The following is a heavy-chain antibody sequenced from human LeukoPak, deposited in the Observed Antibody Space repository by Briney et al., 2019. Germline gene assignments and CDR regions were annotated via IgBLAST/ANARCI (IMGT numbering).Heavy chain of an antibody. Sequence: SVKVSCKASGGTFSSYAISWVRQAPGQGLEWMGGIIPIFGTANYAQKLQGRVTMTTDTSTSTAYMELRSLRSDDTAVYYCAREGYYDSSGYSWDYWGQGTLVTVSS. J-gene: IGHJ4*02. CDR2: IIPIFGTA. V-gene: IGHV1-69*05. D-gene: IGHD3-22*01. CDR1: GGTFSSYA. CDR3: AREGYYDSSGYSWDY.